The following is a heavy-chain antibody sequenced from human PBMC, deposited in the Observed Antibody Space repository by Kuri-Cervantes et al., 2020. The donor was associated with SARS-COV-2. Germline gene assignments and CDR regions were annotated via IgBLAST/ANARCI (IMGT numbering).Heavy chain of an antibody. J-gene: IGHJ2*01. CDR1: GYSISSGYY. Sequence: SETLSLTCAVSGYSISSGYYWGWIRQPPGKGLEWIGSIYHSGSTYYNPSLKSRVTISVDTSKNQFSLKVTSVTAADTAVYYCARSPLIWYFDLWGRGTLVTGAS. V-gene: IGHV4-38-2*01. CDR3: ARSPLIWYFDL. D-gene: IGHD3-16*01. CDR2: IYHSGST.